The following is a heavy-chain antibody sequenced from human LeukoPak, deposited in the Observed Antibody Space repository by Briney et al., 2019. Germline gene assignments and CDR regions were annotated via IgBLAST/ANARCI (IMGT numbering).Heavy chain of an antibody. CDR1: GYTFTSYG. CDR3: ARATGTSKPHAFDF. V-gene: IGHV1-18*01. Sequence: ASVKVSCKASGYTFTSYGISWVRQAPGQGLEWMGWISIYNGNTNYAQKLQGRVAMTTDTSTSTAYMELRSLRSDDTAVYYCARATGTSKPHAFDFWGQGTMVTVSS. D-gene: IGHD1-7*01. CDR2: ISIYNGNT. J-gene: IGHJ3*01.